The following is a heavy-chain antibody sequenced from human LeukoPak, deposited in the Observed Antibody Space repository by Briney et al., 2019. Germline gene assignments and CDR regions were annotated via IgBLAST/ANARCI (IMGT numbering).Heavy chain of an antibody. J-gene: IGHJ4*02. Sequence: GGSLRLSCAVSGFTFSNFALSWVRQSTEKGLEWVAGVSGGGATTYYADSVKGRFTISKDHSKNTVYLQTNSLRAEETAVYYCAKDHAGAYDYWGQGTLVTVSS. V-gene: IGHV3-23*01. CDR3: AKDHAGAYDY. CDR1: GFTFSNFA. D-gene: IGHD1-26*01. CDR2: VSGGGATT.